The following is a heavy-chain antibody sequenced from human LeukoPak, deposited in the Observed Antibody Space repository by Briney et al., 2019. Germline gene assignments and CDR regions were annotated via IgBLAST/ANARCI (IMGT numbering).Heavy chain of an antibody. CDR3: VKGVSGTYFGMDV. CDR1: GYSFITYW. Sequence: GASPKTPSKGSGYSFITYWIGWVRQMPGKRLEWMGIIYPGDSDTRYSPPFQGQVTIPADKSISTSYLQWSSLKPSDTAMYYVVKGVSGTYFGMDVWGQGTTVTVSS. D-gene: IGHD3-10*01. J-gene: IGHJ6*02. V-gene: IGHV5-51*01. CDR2: IYPGDSDT.